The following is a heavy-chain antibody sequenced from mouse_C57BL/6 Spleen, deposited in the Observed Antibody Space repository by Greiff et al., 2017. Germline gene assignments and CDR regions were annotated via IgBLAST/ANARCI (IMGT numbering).Heavy chain of an antibody. Sequence: EVQVVESGGGLVKPGGSLKLSCAASGFTFSSYAMSWVRQTPEKRLEWVATISDGGSYTYYPDNVKGRFTISRDNAKNNLYLQMSHLKSEDTAMYYCARDRGCGYDGAMDYWGQGTSVTVSS. D-gene: IGHD2-2*01. J-gene: IGHJ4*01. V-gene: IGHV5-4*01. CDR1: GFTFSSYA. CDR2: ISDGGSYT. CDR3: ARDRGCGYDGAMDY.